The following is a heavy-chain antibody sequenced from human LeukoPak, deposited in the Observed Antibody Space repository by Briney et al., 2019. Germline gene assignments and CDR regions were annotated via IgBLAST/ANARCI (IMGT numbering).Heavy chain of an antibody. CDR1: RLTFSSYW. Sequence: PGGSLRLSCAASRLTFSSYWMSWVRQAPGKGLEWVANIKQDGSEKYYVDSVKGRFTISRDNAKNSLYLQMNSLRAEDTAVYYCARARVVTKWIDYWGQGTLVTVSS. CDR2: IKQDGSEK. J-gene: IGHJ4*02. CDR3: ARARVVTKWIDY. D-gene: IGHD2-21*02. V-gene: IGHV3-7*03.